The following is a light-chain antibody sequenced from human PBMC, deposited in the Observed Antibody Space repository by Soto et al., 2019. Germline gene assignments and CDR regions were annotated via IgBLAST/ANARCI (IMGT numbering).Light chain of an antibody. Sequence: DISITQSPSTLSSSVGDRVTLTCRASQSISSYLNWYQQKPGKAPKLLIYAASSLQSGVPSRFSGSGSGTDFTLTISSLQPEDFATYYCQQSYSTPRTFGQGTKVDI. CDR1: QSISSY. CDR3: QQSYSTPRT. J-gene: IGKJ1*01. CDR2: AAS. V-gene: IGKV1-39*01.